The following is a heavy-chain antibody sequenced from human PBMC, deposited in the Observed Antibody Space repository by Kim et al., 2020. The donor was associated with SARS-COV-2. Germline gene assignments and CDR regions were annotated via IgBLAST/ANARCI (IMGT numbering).Heavy chain of an antibody. CDR3: ARHHLLRYFDWTFFPPLDIDY. J-gene: IGHJ4*02. CDR2: IYYSGST. D-gene: IGHD3-9*01. V-gene: IGHV4-39*01. Sequence: SETLSLTCTVSGGSISSSSYYWGWIRQPPGKGLEWIGSIYYSGSTYYNPSLKSRVTISVDTSKNQFSLKLSSVTAADTAVYYCARHHLLRYFDWTFFPPLDIDYWGQGTLVTVSS. CDR1: GGSISSSSYY.